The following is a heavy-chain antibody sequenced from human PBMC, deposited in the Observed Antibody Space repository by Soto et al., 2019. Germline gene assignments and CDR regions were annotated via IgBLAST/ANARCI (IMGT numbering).Heavy chain of an antibody. J-gene: IGHJ4*02. Sequence: PGWSLRLSCAASGFTFSSYAMSWVRQAPGKWLEWVSAISGSGGSKYYADSVKGLFTISRDNSKNTLYLQMNSLRAEDTAVYYCAKGVYYDSSGDTYYFDYWGQGTLVPVYS. CDR3: AKGVYYDSSGDTYYFDY. D-gene: IGHD3-22*01. V-gene: IGHV3-23*01. CDR1: GFTFSSYA. CDR2: ISGSGGSK.